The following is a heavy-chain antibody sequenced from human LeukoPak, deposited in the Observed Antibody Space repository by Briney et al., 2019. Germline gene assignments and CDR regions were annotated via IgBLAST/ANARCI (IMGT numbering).Heavy chain of an antibody. D-gene: IGHD3-9*01. Sequence: PGGSLRLSCAASGFTFSSYAMSWVRQAPGKGLEWVSAISGSGGSTYYADSVKGRFTISRDNAKNSLYLQMNSLRAEDTAVYYCAREGDILTGRFDYWGQGTLVTVSS. V-gene: IGHV3-23*01. CDR2: ISGSGGST. CDR1: GFTFSSYA. J-gene: IGHJ4*02. CDR3: AREGDILTGRFDY.